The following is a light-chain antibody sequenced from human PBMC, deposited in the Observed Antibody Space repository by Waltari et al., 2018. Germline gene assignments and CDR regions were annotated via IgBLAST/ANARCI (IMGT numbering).Light chain of an antibody. J-gene: IGKJ1*01. CDR3: QQYGSSPWT. CDR2: GAS. V-gene: IGKV3-20*01. CDR1: QSVSSSY. Sequence: EIVLTKSPGTLSLSPWERATLSCRASQSVSSSYLAWYQQKPGQAPRVLIHGASNRATGIPDRFSGSGSGTDFTLTISRLEPEDFAVYYCQQYGSSPWTFGQGTKVEIK.